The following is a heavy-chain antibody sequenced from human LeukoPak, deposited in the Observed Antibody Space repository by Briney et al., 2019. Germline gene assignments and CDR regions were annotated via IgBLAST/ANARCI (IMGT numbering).Heavy chain of an antibody. V-gene: IGHV4-61*01. D-gene: IGHD6-13*01. CDR3: ARTYGSSGLGYIDL. CDR2: IYYSGST. CDR1: GGSISSSSYY. J-gene: IGHJ2*01. Sequence: SETLPVPCTVSGGSISSSSYYWSWIRQPPGKGLEWIGYIYYSGSTNYSPSLKSRLTISVDTSKNQFSLKLSSVTAADTAVYYCARTYGSSGLGYIDLSRRGSLVTVSS.